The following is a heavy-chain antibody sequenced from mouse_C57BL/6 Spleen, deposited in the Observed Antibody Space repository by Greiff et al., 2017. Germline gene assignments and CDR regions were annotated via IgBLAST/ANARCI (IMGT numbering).Heavy chain of an antibody. D-gene: IGHD5-1-1*01. Sequence: VKLMESGAELVRPGASVTLSCKASGYTFTDYEMHWVKQTPVHGLEWIGAIDPETGGTAYNQKFKGKAILTADKSSSTAYMELRSLTSEDSAVYYCTRWHTYFDVWGTGTTVTVSS. CDR1: GYTFTDYE. CDR3: TRWHTYFDV. V-gene: IGHV1-15*01. CDR2: IDPETGGT. J-gene: IGHJ1*03.